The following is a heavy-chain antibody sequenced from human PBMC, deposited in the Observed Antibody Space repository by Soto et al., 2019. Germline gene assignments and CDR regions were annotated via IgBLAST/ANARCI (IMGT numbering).Heavy chain of an antibody. CDR3: ARGGGHSSTSL. D-gene: IGHD1-26*01. V-gene: IGHV3-7*05. CDR2: IKEDGSDK. CDR1: GFMFSNFW. J-gene: IGHJ4*02. Sequence: EVQLVESGGTLVQPGGSLRLSCAASGFMFSNFWMSWVRQAPGKGLEWVANIKEDGSDKYYVDSVKGQFSISKDNARNSLYLQMNSLRAEDTAVYYCARGGGHSSTSLWGQGTLVTVSS.